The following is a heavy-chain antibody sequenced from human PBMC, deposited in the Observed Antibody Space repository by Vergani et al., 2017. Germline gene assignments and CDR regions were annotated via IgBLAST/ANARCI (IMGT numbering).Heavy chain of an antibody. J-gene: IGHJ4*02. CDR2: IIPIFGTT. CDR3: ARSSGYYAYYFDF. CDR1: GYTFTSYA. Sequence: QVQLVQSGAEVKKPGASVKVSCKASGYTFTSYAINWVRQATGQGLEWMGRIIPIFGTTSYAQKFQGRVTILADESTSTAYMELSSLRSEDTAVYYCARSSGYYAYYFDFWGQGTLVTVSS. D-gene: IGHD3-22*01. V-gene: IGHV1-69*18.